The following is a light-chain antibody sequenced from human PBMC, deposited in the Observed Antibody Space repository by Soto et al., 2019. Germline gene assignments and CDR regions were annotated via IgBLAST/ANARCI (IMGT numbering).Light chain of an antibody. J-gene: IGKJ4*01. CDR1: QDISNN. CDR2: AAS. Sequence: DIQMTQSPSSLSASVGDRVTITCQASQDISNNLNWYQQKPGKAPKLLISAASSLRDGVPSRFSGSGSGTVFTLTINSLHPEDFATYYCQQSFSDPPLSFGGGTRVEVK. V-gene: IGKV1-39*01. CDR3: QQSFSDPPLS.